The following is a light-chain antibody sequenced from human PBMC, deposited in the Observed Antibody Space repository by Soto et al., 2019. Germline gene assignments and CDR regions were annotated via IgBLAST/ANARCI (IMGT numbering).Light chain of an antibody. CDR1: SSNIGAGYD. CDR3: QSYDSSVTVV. Sequence: QSVLTQPPSVSGAPGQRVTISCTGSSSNIGAGYDVHWYQQFPGTTPKFLIYGNTNRPSGVPDRFSASKSGTSASLDITGLQAEDEAEYFCQSYDSSVTVVFGGGTKLTVL. CDR2: GNT. V-gene: IGLV1-40*01. J-gene: IGLJ2*01.